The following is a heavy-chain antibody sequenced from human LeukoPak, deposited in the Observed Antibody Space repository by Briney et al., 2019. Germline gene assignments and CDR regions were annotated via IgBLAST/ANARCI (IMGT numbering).Heavy chain of an antibody. V-gene: IGHV3-23*01. J-gene: IGHJ4*02. CDR2: FSYSGDST. CDR3: ARRVMDSGSYSFDF. CDR1: GFTFSTYA. D-gene: IGHD3-10*01. Sequence: GGSLRLSCAASGFTFSTYAMSWVRRPPGGGLEWVSGFSYSGDSTYYADSVKGRFTISRDNSKSTLYLQMNSLRAEDTAVYYCARRVMDSGSYSFDFWGQGTLVTVSS.